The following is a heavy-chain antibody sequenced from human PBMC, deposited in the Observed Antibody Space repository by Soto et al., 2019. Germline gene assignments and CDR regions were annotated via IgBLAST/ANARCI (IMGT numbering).Heavy chain of an antibody. CDR1: GGSISRGDYS. V-gene: IGHV4-30-4*01. D-gene: IGHD4-17*01. Sequence: SETLSLTGTVSGGSISRGDYSWIWLRQPPGRGTEWIGYIYYFANAYYTPSLKRRPSISVDTSKNHFSLKLTSVTAADTAVYYCARAAVNGDSNWLDPWGQGTLVTVSS. CDR3: ARAAVNGDSNWLDP. J-gene: IGHJ5*02. CDR2: IYYFANA.